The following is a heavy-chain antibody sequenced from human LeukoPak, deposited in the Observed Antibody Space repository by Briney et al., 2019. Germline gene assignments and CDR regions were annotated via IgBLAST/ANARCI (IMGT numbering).Heavy chain of an antibody. CDR1: GFNFSSYG. CDR3: ARDWSGGAFDI. D-gene: IGHD1-26*01. CDR2: IWYDGSNK. Sequence: GGSLRLSCAASGFNFSSYGMHWVRQAPGKGLEWVAVIWYDGSNKYYADSVKGRFTISRDNSKNTLYLQMNSLRAEDTAVYYCARDWSGGAFDIWGQGTMVTVSS. V-gene: IGHV3-33*01. J-gene: IGHJ3*02.